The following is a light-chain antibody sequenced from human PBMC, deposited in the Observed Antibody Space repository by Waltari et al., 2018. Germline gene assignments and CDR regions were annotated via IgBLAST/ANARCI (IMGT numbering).Light chain of an antibody. V-gene: IGKV1-39*01. J-gene: IGKJ2*03. CDR3: QETYILPYS. CDR2: DTS. Sequence: IQMAQSPPSLSASVGDRVTITCRATQYISTYVNWYQYKRGMAPRLLIFDTSNLQSGVPSRFSGSGSGTDFALSIDNLQPEDFATYYCQETYILPYSFGQGTMLEIK. CDR1: QYISTY.